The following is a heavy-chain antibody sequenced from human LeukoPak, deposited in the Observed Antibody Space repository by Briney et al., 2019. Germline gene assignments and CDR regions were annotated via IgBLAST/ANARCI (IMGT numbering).Heavy chain of an antibody. D-gene: IGHD5-18*01. V-gene: IGHV3-74*01. CDR3: ARVGRDTRVDYFDY. CDR2: INSGGSST. Sequence: PGGSLRLSCAASGFTFSSYLMHWVRQAPGKGLVWVSRINSGGSSTSYADSVKGRFTISRDNAKNTLYLQMNSLRAEDTAVYYCARVGRDTRVDYFDYWGQGTLVTVSS. J-gene: IGHJ4*02. CDR1: GFTFSSYL.